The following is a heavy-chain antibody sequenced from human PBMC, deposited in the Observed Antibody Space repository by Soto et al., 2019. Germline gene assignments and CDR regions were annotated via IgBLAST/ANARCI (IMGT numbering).Heavy chain of an antibody. CDR3: AHSLEGATHFDY. D-gene: IGHD1-26*01. J-gene: IGHJ4*02. V-gene: IGHV2-5*02. Sequence: ASGPTLVNHTPTLTLPCTFSGFSLSTSGESEGWIRQPPGKALEWLALIYWDDHKRYSPFLKSRLTITKDTSKNQVVLTMTNIAPVDTAAYFCAHSLEGATHFDYWGQGTLVTVSS. CDR1: GFSLSTSGES. CDR2: IYWDDHK.